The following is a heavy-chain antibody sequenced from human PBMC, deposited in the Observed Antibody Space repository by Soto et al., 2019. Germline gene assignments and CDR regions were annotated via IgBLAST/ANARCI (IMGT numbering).Heavy chain of an antibody. CDR2: IIPIFGTA. V-gene: IGHV1-69*13. CDR1: GGTFSSYA. J-gene: IGHJ4*02. D-gene: IGHD3-22*01. Sequence: SVKVSCKASGGTFSSYAISWVRQAPGQGLEWMGGIIPIFGTANYAQKFQGRVTITADESTSTAYMELSSLRSEDTAVYFCATHPSYYDSSGYYYGYWGQGTLVTVSS. CDR3: ATHPSYYDSSGYYYGY.